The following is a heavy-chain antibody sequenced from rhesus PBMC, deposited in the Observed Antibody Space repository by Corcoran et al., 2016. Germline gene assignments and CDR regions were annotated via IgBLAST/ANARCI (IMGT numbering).Heavy chain of an antibody. Sequence: QVQMKEWGPGGLKPSETRSITCAVSGYSISRGYNGSWIRQPPGKGLAWIGYIYGSSGITNYNPSLKNRVTISNDTSKIQFSLKLSSVTAADTAVYYCARARYDAFDFWGQGLRVTVSS. D-gene: IGHD5-24*01. J-gene: IGHJ3*01. CDR3: ARARYDAFDF. CDR1: GYSISRGYN. CDR2: IYGSSGIT. V-gene: IGHV4-76*01.